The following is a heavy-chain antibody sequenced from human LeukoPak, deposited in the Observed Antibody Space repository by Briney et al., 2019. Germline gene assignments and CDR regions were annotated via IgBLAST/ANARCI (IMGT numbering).Heavy chain of an antibody. V-gene: IGHV4-59*01. J-gene: IGHJ3*02. CDR1: GGSISSYY. CDR2: ISHIGRT. D-gene: IGHD4-17*01. CDR3: ARDLVTVTKGFDI. Sequence: KPSETLSLTCTVSGGSISSYYWSWIRQPAGKGLEWIGYISHIGRTNYNPSLKSRVTISIDTSKNQFSLKLRSVTAADTAVYYCARDLVTVTKGFDIWGQGTMVSVSS.